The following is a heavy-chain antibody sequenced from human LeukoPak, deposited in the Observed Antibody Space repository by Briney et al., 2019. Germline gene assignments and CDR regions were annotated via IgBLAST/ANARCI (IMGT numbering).Heavy chain of an antibody. J-gene: IGHJ4*02. CDR2: ISGGGGST. V-gene: IGHV3-23*01. Sequence: GGSLRLSCAASGFTFTSYSMNWVRQAPGKGLEWVSTISGGGGSTYYADSVKGRFTISRDNSKNTLYLQMNSLRAEDTAVYYCARKGGTRFDFWRGYGYWGQGTLVTVSS. D-gene: IGHD3-3*01. CDR3: ARKGGTRFDFWRGYGY. CDR1: GFTFTSYS.